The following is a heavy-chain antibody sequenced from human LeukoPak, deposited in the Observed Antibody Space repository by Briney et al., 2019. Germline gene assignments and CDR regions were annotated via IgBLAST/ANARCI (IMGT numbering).Heavy chain of an antibody. D-gene: IGHD3-22*01. J-gene: IGHJ4*02. CDR3: ARDRHKYNYDSGGYPPY. CDR1: GFTFSSYS. CDR2: ISSSSSTI. V-gene: IGHV3-48*01. Sequence: PGRSLRLSCAASGFTFSSYSMLWVRQAPGKGLEWVSYISSSSSTIYYADSVKGRFTISRDNAKNSLYLQMNTLRAEDTAVYYCARDRHKYNYDSGGYPPYWGQGTLVTVSS.